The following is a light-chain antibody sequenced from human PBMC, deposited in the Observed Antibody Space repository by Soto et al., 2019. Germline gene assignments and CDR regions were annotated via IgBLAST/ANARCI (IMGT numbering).Light chain of an antibody. CDR3: QSYDSSLSGRGV. V-gene: IGLV1-40*01. CDR2: GNS. J-gene: IGLJ2*01. CDR1: SSNIGAGYD. Sequence: QSVLTQPPSVSGAPGQRVTISCTGSSSNIGAGYDVYWYQQLPGTAPKLLIYGNSNRPSGVPDRFSGSKSGTSASLAITGLQAEDEADYYCQSYDSSLSGRGVFGGGTKLTVL.